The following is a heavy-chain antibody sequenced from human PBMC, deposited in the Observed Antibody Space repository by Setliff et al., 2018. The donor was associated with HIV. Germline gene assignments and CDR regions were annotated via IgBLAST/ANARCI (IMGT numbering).Heavy chain of an antibody. CDR2: IYHTGSS. CDR3: ARSIVPVASGYYYFEY. V-gene: IGHV4-38-2*01. J-gene: IGHJ4*02. D-gene: IGHD3-3*01. CDR1: GFSISSRYY. Sequence: KASETLSLTCAVSGFSISSRYYWGWIRQSPGKGLEWIGNIYHTGSSYYNPSLNDRATISLDTSKNQFSLRLSSVAAGDTAVYYCARSIVPVASGYYYFEYWGQGTLVTVSS.